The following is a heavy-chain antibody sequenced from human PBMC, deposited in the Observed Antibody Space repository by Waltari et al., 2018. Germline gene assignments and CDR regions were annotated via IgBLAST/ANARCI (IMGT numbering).Heavy chain of an antibody. V-gene: IGHV4-39*01. CDR3: ATSPGPGYSSGFVYFDY. CDR1: GGSISRNSYY. CDR2: MYYSGIT. Sequence: QVQLQESGPGLVKPSETLSLTCTVSGGSISRNSYYWGWLRKPPGKGLEWIGSMYYSGITYYNPSLKSRLTISVDTSKNQFSLKLSSVTAADTAVYFCATSPGPGYSSGFVYFDYWGQGTLATVSS. J-gene: IGHJ4*02. D-gene: IGHD6-19*01.